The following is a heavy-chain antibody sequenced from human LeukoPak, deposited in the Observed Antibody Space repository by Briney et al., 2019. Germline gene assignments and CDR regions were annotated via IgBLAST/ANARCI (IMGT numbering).Heavy chain of an antibody. CDR1: GGSISSYY. CDR3: ARVGEGSYYNIFDY. CDR2: IYNSGGT. V-gene: IGHV4-59*01. Sequence: PSETLSLTCTVSGGSISSYYWSWIRQPPGKGLEWIGYIYNSGGTKYNPSLKSRVTISVDTSKNQFSLKLSSVTAADTAVYYCARVGEGSYYNIFDYWGQGTLVTVSS. D-gene: IGHD3-10*01. J-gene: IGHJ4*02.